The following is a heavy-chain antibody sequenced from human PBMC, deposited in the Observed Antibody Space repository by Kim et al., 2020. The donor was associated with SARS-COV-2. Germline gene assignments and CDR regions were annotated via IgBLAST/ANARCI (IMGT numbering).Heavy chain of an antibody. V-gene: IGHV3-7*01. Sequence: GGSLRLSCSVSPNIYWVTWVPHAAWEGLEGVAFINEDGGEKNYVDCVKCRITIYTDNAKFTLHLKIGNLRADETAVNYCTRAYTAFAVAAYWGQEAMVTVSS. CDR1: PNIYW. CDR2: INEDGGEK. CDR3: TRAYTAFAVAAY. J-gene: IGHJ4*02. D-gene: IGHD6-19*01.